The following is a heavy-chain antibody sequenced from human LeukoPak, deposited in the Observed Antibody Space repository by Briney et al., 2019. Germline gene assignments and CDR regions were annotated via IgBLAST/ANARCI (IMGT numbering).Heavy chain of an antibody. D-gene: IGHD3-10*01. CDR3: ARGRVYPYYYGSGRPRRHWFDP. CDR2: IIPIFGTA. V-gene: IGHV1-69*05. Sequence: ASVKVSCKASGGTFSSYAISWVRQAPGQGLEWMGGIIPIFGTASYAQKFQGRVTITTDESTSTAYMELSSLRSEDTAVYYCARGRVYPYYYGSGRPRRHWFDPWGQGTLVTVSS. CDR1: GGTFSSYA. J-gene: IGHJ5*02.